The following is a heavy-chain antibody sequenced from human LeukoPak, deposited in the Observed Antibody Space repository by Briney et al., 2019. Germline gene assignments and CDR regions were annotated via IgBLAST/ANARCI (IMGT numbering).Heavy chain of an antibody. J-gene: IGHJ4*02. Sequence: ASVKVSCKASGYTFTGYYMHWVRQAPGQGLEWMGRINPNSGGTNYAQKFQGRVTMTRDTSTSTVYMELSSLRSEDTAVYYCARWEGDSSSWELDYWGQGTLVTVSS. CDR1: GYTFTGYY. D-gene: IGHD6-13*01. CDR3: ARWEGDSSSWELDY. CDR2: INPNSGGT. V-gene: IGHV1-2*02.